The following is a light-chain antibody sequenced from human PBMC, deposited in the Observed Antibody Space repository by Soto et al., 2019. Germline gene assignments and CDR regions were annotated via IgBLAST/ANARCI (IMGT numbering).Light chain of an antibody. CDR3: QQFYGSPPWT. J-gene: IGKJ1*01. CDR1: QSVLHSANNKNY. Sequence: DIVMTQSPDSLAVSLGERATINCKTSQSVLHSANNKNYLAWYQQKPGQPPKLLIYWASTRESGVPDRFSGRGSGTDFTLTISSLQAEDVAVYYCQQFYGSPPWTFGQGTKVEIK. V-gene: IGKV4-1*01. CDR2: WAS.